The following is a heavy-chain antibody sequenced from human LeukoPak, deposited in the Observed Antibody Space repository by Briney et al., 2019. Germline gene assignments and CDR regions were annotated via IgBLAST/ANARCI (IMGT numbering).Heavy chain of an antibody. CDR1: GYTFTNHY. J-gene: IGHJ4*02. CDR3: ARDRRISTAGFTFDH. CDR2: INSGGGGT. Sequence: GASXXVSCKASGYTFTNHYIHWVRQAPGQGLEGMGMINSGGGGTGYAQKFQGRVTLTRDTSTSTVYMELSSLRSEDTAVYYCARDRRISTAGFTFDHWGQGTLVTVSS. D-gene: IGHD6-13*01. V-gene: IGHV1-46*01.